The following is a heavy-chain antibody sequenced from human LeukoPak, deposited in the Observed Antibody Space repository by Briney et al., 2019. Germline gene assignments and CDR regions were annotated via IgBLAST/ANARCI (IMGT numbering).Heavy chain of an antibody. V-gene: IGHV4-59*01. D-gene: IGHD3-10*01. CDR3: ARDTRLLWFGDNWFDP. Sequence: MTSETLSLTCTVSGGSISSYYWSWIRQPPGKGLEWIGYIYYSGSTNYNPSLKSRVTISADTSKNQFSLKLSSVTAADTAVYYCARDTRLLWFGDNWFDPWGQGTLVTVSS. J-gene: IGHJ5*02. CDR2: IYYSGST. CDR1: GGSISSYY.